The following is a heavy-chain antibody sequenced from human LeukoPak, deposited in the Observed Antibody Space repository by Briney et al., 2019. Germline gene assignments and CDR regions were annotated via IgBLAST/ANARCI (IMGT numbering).Heavy chain of an antibody. CDR2: ISSGSSYI. CDR1: GFTFSSYS. Sequence: PGGSLRLSCAASGFTFSSYSMNWVRQAPGKGLEWVSSISSGSSYIYYADSVKGRFTISRDNSKNTLYLQMNSLRAEDTAVYYCAKDRGIGAIAARFPFDYWGQGTLVTVSS. CDR3: AKDRGIGAIAARFPFDY. D-gene: IGHD6-6*01. V-gene: IGHV3-21*01. J-gene: IGHJ4*02.